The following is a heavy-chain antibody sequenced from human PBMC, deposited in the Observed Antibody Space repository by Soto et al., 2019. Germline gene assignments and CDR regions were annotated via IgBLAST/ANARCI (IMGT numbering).Heavy chain of an antibody. J-gene: IGHJ4*02. Sequence: VQLVESGGGFVKPGGSLRLSCEGSGFTFINAWMSWVRQAPGKGLEWVGRIKSRTDGGAAGYAAPVRGRFSISRDDSKNTLYLQMNSLKIEDSALYYCTTDPGDYEDFWGQGTLVTVSS. CDR3: TTDPGDYEDF. V-gene: IGHV3-15*01. D-gene: IGHD4-17*01. CDR1: GFTFINAW. CDR2: IKSRTDGGAA.